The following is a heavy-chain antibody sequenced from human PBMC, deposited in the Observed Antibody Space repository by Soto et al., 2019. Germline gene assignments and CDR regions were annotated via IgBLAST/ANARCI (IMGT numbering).Heavy chain of an antibody. CDR3: ARSWGEGRVDY. D-gene: IGHD3-16*01. CDR2: IYHSGST. Sequence: QVQLQEAGPVLVKPSGTLSLTCAVSGGSISSSNWLSWVRQPPVKGLEWIGEIYHSGSTNYNPSLTSRVTISVDKSRNQFSLMLSSVTAADTAVYYCARSWGEGRVDYWGQGTLVTVSS. J-gene: IGHJ4*02. V-gene: IGHV4-4*02. CDR1: GGSISSSNW.